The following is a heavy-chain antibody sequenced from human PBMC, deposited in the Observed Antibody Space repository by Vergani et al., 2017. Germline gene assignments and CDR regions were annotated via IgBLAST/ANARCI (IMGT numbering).Heavy chain of an antibody. J-gene: IGHJ4*03. D-gene: IGHD3-10*01. CDR2: ISGSGVSA. CDR3: AKQYFVSGNYLFDY. Sequence: VQLVESGGGLVPPGRSLRLSCAASGFSFGDYAMTWVRQAPGKGLEWVSGISGSGVSAYYTDSVKGRFTISRDNSKNMLFLQMNNLRTEDTAIYYCAKQYFVSGNYLFDYWGQGTTVTVSS. CDR1: GFSFGDYA. V-gene: IGHV3-23*04.